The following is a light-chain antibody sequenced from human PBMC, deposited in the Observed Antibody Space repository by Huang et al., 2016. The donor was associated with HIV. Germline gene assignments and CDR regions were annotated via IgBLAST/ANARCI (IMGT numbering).Light chain of an antibody. CDR1: QSVRSY. J-gene: IGKJ1*01. Sequence: EIVLTQSPATLSLSPGERVTLSCRASQSVRSYLAWYQPKPGRAPRLPIYDASNRATGIPARFSGSGSGTDFTLTISSLEPEDFAVYYCQQRSNWPRTFGQGTKVEIK. CDR2: DAS. CDR3: QQRSNWPRT. V-gene: IGKV3-11*01.